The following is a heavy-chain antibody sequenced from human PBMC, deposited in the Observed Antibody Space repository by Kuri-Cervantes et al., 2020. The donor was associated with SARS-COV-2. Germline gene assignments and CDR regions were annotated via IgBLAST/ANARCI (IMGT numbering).Heavy chain of an antibody. Sequence: GESLKISCAASGFTFSGYNMNWVRQAPGKGLEWVSSISSSRNYIYYADSVRGRFTISRDNAKNSLYLQMNSLRAEDTAVYYCARDRINDFDIWGQGTMVTVSS. CDR2: ISSSRNYI. V-gene: IGHV3-21*01. CDR1: GFTFSGYN. CDR3: ARDRINDFDI. D-gene: IGHD2-15*01. J-gene: IGHJ3*02.